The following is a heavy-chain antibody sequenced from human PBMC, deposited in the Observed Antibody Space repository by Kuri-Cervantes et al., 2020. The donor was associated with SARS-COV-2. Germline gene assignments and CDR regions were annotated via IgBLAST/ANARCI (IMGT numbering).Heavy chain of an antibody. J-gene: IGHJ2*01. CDR3: ARDQHGAPTPYWYFDL. Sequence: ETLSLTCAASGFTFSSYSMNWVRQAPGKGLEWVSSISSSSSYIYYADSVKGRSTISRDNAKNSLYLQMNSLRAEDTAVYYCARDQHGAPTPYWYFDLWGRGTLVTVSS. D-gene: IGHD4-17*01. CDR2: ISSSSSYI. CDR1: GFTFSSYS. V-gene: IGHV3-21*01.